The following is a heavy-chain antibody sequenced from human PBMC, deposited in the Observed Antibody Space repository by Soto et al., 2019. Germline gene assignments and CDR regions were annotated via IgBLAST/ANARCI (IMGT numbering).Heavy chain of an antibody. Sequence: PGGSLRLSCAASGFTFSSYGMHWVRQAPGKGLEWVAVISYDGSNKYYADSVKGRFTISRDNSKNTLYLQMNSLRAEDTAVYYCAKGQYYYDSSGYYSIDYWGQGTLVTVSS. CDR3: AKGQYYYDSSGYYSIDY. CDR1: GFTFSSYG. V-gene: IGHV3-30*18. CDR2: ISYDGSNK. J-gene: IGHJ4*02. D-gene: IGHD3-22*01.